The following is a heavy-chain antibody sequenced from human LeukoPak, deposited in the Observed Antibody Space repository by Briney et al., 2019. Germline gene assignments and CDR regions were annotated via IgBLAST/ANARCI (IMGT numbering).Heavy chain of an antibody. Sequence: GGSLRLSCAASGSTFDDYAMHWVRQAPGKGLEWVSGISWNSGSIGYADSVKGRFTISRDNAKNSLYLQMNSLRAEDTALYYCAKGDSSSSVSGGYFDYWGQGTLVTVSS. CDR2: ISWNSGSI. V-gene: IGHV3-9*01. CDR3: AKGDSSSSVSGGYFDY. J-gene: IGHJ4*02. CDR1: GSTFDDYA. D-gene: IGHD6-6*01.